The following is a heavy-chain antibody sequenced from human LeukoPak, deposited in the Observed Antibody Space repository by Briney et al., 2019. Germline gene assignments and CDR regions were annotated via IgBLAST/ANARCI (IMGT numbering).Heavy chain of an antibody. CDR1: GYTFTGYY. CDR2: INPNSGGT. Sequence: GASVKVSCKASGYTFTGYYMHWVRQAPGQGLEWMGWINPNSGGTNYAQKFQGRVTMTRDTSISTAYMELSRLRSDDTAVYYCARSGWVGAIRAFDIWGQGTMVTVSS. D-gene: IGHD1-26*01. V-gene: IGHV1-2*02. CDR3: ARSGWVGAIRAFDI. J-gene: IGHJ3*02.